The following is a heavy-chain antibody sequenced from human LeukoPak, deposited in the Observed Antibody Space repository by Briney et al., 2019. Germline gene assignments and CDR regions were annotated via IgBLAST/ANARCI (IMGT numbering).Heavy chain of an antibody. CDR3: ARARGITMTSFYYFDY. Sequence: GASLRLSCAASGFTFSSYAMSWVRQAPGKGLEWVSAISGSGGSTYYADSVKGRFTISRDNSKNTLYLQMNSLRAEDTAVYYCARARGITMTSFYYFDYWAREPWSPSPQ. CDR1: GFTFSSYA. V-gene: IGHV3-23*01. D-gene: IGHD3-22*01. J-gene: IGHJ4*02. CDR2: ISGSGGST.